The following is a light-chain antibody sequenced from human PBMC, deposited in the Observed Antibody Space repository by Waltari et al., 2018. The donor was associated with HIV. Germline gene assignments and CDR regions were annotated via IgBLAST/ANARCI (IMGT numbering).Light chain of an antibody. CDR1: SPNIRAGSE. CDR2: ANR. V-gene: IGLV1-40*01. J-gene: IGLJ3*02. Sequence: QPALTQPPSVSAAPGQTVPIACPATSPNIRAGSEVHPYQLPPGTAPKLLIYANRNRPSGVPDRFSGSKSGTSASLAIAGLQAEDEADYFCQSFDSSLCGSRVFGGGTKLTVL. CDR3: QSFDSSLCGSRV.